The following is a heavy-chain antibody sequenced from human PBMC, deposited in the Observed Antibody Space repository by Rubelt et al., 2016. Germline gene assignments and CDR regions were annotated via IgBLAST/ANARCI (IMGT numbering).Heavy chain of an antibody. Sequence: QVQLVQSGAEVKKPGASVKVSCKASGYTFTSYGISWVRPAPGQGLEWMGWISAYNDNTNYAQKLQGRVTMTTDTSTSTAYMELRGRRSDDTAVYYCARDLPPFRRYNWNFPLDYWGQGTLVTVSS. J-gene: IGHJ4*02. V-gene: IGHV1-18*01. CDR3: ARDLPPFRRYNWNFPLDY. CDR1: GYTFTSYG. CDR2: ISAYNDNT. D-gene: IGHD1-7*01.